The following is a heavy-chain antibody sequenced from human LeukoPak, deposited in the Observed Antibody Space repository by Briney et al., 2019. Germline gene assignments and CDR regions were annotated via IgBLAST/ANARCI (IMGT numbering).Heavy chain of an antibody. CDR3: ALRPGSYSRSYSTIDI. Sequence: SETLSLTCTASGGSISSYYWSWIRQPPGKGLEWVGYIYYSGSTNYNPSLKSRVTISVDTSKNQFSLKLSSVTAADTAVYYCALRPGSYSRSYSTIDIWRQGAMVTVS. D-gene: IGHD2/OR15-2a*01. CDR1: GGSISSYY. V-gene: IGHV4-59*01. J-gene: IGHJ3*02. CDR2: IYYSGST.